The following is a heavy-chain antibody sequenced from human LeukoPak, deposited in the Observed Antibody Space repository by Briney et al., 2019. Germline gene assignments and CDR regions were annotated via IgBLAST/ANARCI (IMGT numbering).Heavy chain of an antibody. J-gene: IGHJ6*02. Sequence: GGSLRLSCVASGFSFSSYWMTWVRQAPGKGLEWLANIKEDGSIQYYLDSVRGRFTISRDNAKTSVYLQLNSLRADDTAVYYCARESVQRNISGWPYYYYYYGMDVWGQGTTVTVSS. CDR2: IKEDGSIQ. CDR3: ARESVQRNISGWPYYYYYYGMDV. CDR1: GFSFSSYW. V-gene: IGHV3-7*03. D-gene: IGHD6-19*01.